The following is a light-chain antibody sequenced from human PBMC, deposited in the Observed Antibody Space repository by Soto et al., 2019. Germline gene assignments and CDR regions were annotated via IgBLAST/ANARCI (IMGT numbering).Light chain of an antibody. Sequence: QAVVTQEPSLSVSPGGTVTLTCGLSSGSVSTSYYTSWYQQTPGQAPRTLIYTTNTRSSGVPDRFSGSILGNKAALTITGAQADDESDYYCVLYLGSGAHWVFGGGTKVTVL. J-gene: IGLJ3*02. CDR2: TTN. CDR1: SGSVSTSYY. CDR3: VLYLGSGAHWV. V-gene: IGLV8-61*01.